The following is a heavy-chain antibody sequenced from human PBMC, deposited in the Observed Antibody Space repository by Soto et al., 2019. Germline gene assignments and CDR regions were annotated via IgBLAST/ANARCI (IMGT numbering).Heavy chain of an antibody. V-gene: IGHV4-34*01. CDR2: INHSGST. Sequence: QVQLQQWGAGLLKPSETLSLTCAVYGGSFSGYYWSWIRQPPGKGLEWIGEINHSGSTNYNASLKSRVTISVDTSKTQFSLKLSSVTAADTAVFYCARAVGSSGDYFDYWGQGTLVTVSS. CDR1: GGSFSGYY. D-gene: IGHD3-10*01. J-gene: IGHJ4*02. CDR3: ARAVGSSGDYFDY.